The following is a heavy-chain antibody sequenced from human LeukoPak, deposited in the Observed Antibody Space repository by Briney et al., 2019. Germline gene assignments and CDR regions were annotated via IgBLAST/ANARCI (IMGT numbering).Heavy chain of an antibody. CDR2: ISAYNGNT. Sequence: ASVKVSCXASGYTFTSYGISWVRQARGQGLEWMGWISAYNGNTNYAQKLQGRVTMTTDTSTSTAYMELRSLRSDDTAVYYCAILGSELLGTAFDYWGQGTLVTVSS. CDR3: AILGSELLGTAFDY. CDR1: GYTFTSYG. J-gene: IGHJ4*02. V-gene: IGHV1-18*01. D-gene: IGHD2-15*01.